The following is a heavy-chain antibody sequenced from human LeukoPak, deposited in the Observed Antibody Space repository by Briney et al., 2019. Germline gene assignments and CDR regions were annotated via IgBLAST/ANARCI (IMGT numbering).Heavy chain of an antibody. V-gene: IGHV4-4*02. CDR2: IYHSGST. CDR1: GGSISSSNW. J-gene: IGHJ4*02. CDR3: ARVHYYDSSGYYYAAVDY. D-gene: IGHD3-22*01. Sequence: SETLSLTCAVSGGSISSSNWWSWVRQPPGKGLEWIGEIYHSGSTNYNPSLKSRVTISVDKSKNQFSLKLSSVTAADTAVYYCARVHYYDSSGYYYAAVDYWGQGTLVTVSS.